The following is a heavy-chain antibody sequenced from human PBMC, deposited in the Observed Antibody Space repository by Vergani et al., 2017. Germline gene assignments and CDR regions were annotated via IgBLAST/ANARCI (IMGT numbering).Heavy chain of an antibody. J-gene: IGHJ4*03. CDR3: AKEGSWSHPRFDY. CDR2: ISWNSGSI. CDR1: GFTFDDYA. Sequence: EVQLVESGGGLVQPGRSLRLSCAASGFTFDDYAMHWVRQAPGKGLEWVSGISWNSGSIGYADSVKGRFTISRDNAKNSLYLQMNSLRAEDTALYYCAKEGSWSHPRFDYWGQGTTVTVSS. V-gene: IGHV3-9*01. D-gene: IGHD6-13*01.